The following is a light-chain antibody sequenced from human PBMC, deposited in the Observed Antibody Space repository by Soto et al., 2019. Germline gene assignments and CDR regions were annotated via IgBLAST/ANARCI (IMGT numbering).Light chain of an antibody. CDR2: GAS. Sequence: EIVMTQSPVAQSVSPGERATLSCRARQNVRKNLAWYQQKPGQAPRLLIYGASTRATGIPARFSGDGSGTEFTLTIDSLQSEDFVVYYCLQYDGWPLTFGQGTRLEI. CDR3: LQYDGWPLT. CDR1: QNVRKN. J-gene: IGKJ5*01. V-gene: IGKV3-15*01.